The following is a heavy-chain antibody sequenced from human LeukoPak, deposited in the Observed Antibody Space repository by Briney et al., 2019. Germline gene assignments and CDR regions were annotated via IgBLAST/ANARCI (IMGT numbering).Heavy chain of an antibody. V-gene: IGHV1-18*01. D-gene: IGHD1-26*01. CDR2: VSAYNGNT. Sequence: GASVKVSFKASGYPFTSYGISWVRPGPGQGLEWMGWVSAYNGNTNYAQKLQGRVTMTTDTSTSTAYMELRSLRSDDTAVYYCARVGTAIVGAAADYWGQGTLVTVSS. J-gene: IGHJ4*02. CDR3: ARVGTAIVGAAADY. CDR1: GYPFTSYG.